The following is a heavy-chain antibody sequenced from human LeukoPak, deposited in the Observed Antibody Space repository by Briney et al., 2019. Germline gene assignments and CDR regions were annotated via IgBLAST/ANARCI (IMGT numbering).Heavy chain of an antibody. Sequence: ASVKVSCKASGYTFTGYYMHSVRHAPGQGLEWMGWINPNSGGTNYAQKFQGRVTMTRDTSISTAYMELSRLRSDDTAVYYCARARGSSDYWGQGTLVTVSS. CDR1: GYTFTGYY. D-gene: IGHD1-26*01. V-gene: IGHV1-2*02. CDR3: ARARGSSDY. CDR2: INPNSGGT. J-gene: IGHJ4*02.